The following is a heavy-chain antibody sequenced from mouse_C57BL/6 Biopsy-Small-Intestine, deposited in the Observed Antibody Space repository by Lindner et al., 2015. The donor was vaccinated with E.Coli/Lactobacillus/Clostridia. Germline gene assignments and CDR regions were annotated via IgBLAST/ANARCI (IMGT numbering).Heavy chain of an antibody. J-gene: IGHJ3*01. CDR2: IWGVGST. D-gene: IGHD2-4*01. CDR1: GFSLTSYG. V-gene: IGHV2-6*01. CDR3: ASGDYPWFAY. Sequence: VQLQESGPGLVXPSQSLSITCTVSGFSLTSYGVDWVRQSPGKGLEWLGVIWGVGSTNYNSALKSRLSISKDNSKSQVFLKMNSLQTDDTAMYYCASGDYPWFAYWGQGTLVTVSA.